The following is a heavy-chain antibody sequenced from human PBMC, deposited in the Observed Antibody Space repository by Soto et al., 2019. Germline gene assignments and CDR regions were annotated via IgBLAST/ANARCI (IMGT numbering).Heavy chain of an antibody. CDR1: GFKISSSS. CDR3: ARYYYDSSGYDGMDV. D-gene: IGHD3-22*01. CDR2: LRDSGTNT. V-gene: IGHV3-48*02. Sequence: GGSLRLSCAAVGFKISSSSMNWVRQAPGRGLERVAYLRDSGTNTLYAGSVKGRFTVSRDTAKTSLYLQMSGLRDEDRAVYSCARYYYDSSGYDGMDVWGQGPTVTVSS. J-gene: IGHJ6*02.